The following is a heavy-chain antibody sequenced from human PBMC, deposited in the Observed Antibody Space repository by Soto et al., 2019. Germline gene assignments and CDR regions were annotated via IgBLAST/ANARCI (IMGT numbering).Heavy chain of an antibody. J-gene: IGHJ6*02. Sequence: QVQLQQSGPGLVKPSETLSLTCTVSSGPDSSHNWGWIRQPPGRGLEWIGYVYYTGGTSYNPSLKSRVTISADTSTNHISLTLRSVTAADSAVYYCVRQGIGNLHGLVDVWGHGTTVSVSS. CDR1: SGPDSSHN. D-gene: IGHD1-1*01. CDR3: VRQGIGNLHGLVDV. V-gene: IGHV4-59*08. CDR2: VYYTGGT.